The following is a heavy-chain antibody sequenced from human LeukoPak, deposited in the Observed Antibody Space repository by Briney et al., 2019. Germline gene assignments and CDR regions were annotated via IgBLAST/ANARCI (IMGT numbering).Heavy chain of an antibody. D-gene: IGHD5-24*01. J-gene: IGHJ2*01. V-gene: IGHV3-23*01. CDR3: ARNRDGYNNWYFDL. CDR1: GFTFSSYA. Sequence: GGSLRLSCAASGFTFSSYAMSWVRRAPGKGLEWVSGITGSGGSTYYADSVKGRFTISRDNSKNTLYLQMNSLRAEDTAIYYCARNRDGYNNWYFDLWGRGTLVTVSS. CDR2: ITGSGGST.